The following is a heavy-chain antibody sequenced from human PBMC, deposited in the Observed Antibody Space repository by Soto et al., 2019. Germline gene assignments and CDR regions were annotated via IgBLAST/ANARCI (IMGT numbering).Heavy chain of an antibody. CDR2: IFHTGST. Sequence: SETLSLTCAVSNFSITSGFYWGWLRQPPGKGLEWIGSIFHTGSTYYQPSLKSRVTISLDRSKNQFSLTLRSVTAADTAVYYCARDGLRYFESYGYYSGPPIDYWGQGVLVT. V-gene: IGHV4-38-2*02. CDR3: ARDGLRYFESYGYYSGPPIDY. J-gene: IGHJ4*01. CDR1: NFSITSGFY. D-gene: IGHD3-22*01.